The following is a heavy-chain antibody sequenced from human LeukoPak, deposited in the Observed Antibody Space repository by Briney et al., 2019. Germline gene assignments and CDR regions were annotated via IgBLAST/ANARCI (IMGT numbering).Heavy chain of an antibody. J-gene: IGHJ4*02. CDR2: IYPGDSDT. CDR1: GYSFTSYW. V-gene: IGHV5-51*01. D-gene: IGHD2-15*01. Sequence: GESLKISCKGSGYSFTSYWIGWVRPIPGKGLEWMGIIYPGDSDTRYSTSFQGQVTISADKSISTAYLQWSSLEASDTAVYYCARAGGYCGRISCPYYFDYWGQGSLVAVSS. CDR3: ARAGGYCGRISCPYYFDY.